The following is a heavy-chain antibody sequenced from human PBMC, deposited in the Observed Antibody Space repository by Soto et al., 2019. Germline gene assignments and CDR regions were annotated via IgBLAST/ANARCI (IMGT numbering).Heavy chain of an antibody. Sequence: GGSLRLSCTASGFTFGDYAMSWFRQAPGKGLEWVGFIRSKAYGGTTEYAASVKGRFTISRDDSKSIAYLQMNSLKTEDTAVYYCTRVSGSYQRDFDYWGQGTLVTVSS. CDR2: IRSKAYGGTT. CDR3: TRVSGSYQRDFDY. J-gene: IGHJ4*02. V-gene: IGHV3-49*03. CDR1: GFTFGDYA. D-gene: IGHD1-26*01.